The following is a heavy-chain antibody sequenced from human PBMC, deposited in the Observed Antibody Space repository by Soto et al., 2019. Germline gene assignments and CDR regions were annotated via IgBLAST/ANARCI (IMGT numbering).Heavy chain of an antibody. V-gene: IGHV3-23*01. D-gene: IGHD2-15*01. CDR1: GFTFGNYP. CDR3: AKRNCSGGTCYPLDC. Sequence: GGSLRLSCAASGFTFGNYPMYWVRQAPGKGLEWISGITSGGGSTYYADSVKGRFTISRDNPKSTLYLQMHSLRADDTALYYCAKRNCSGGTCYPLDCWGQGTLVTVSS. J-gene: IGHJ4*02. CDR2: ITSGGGST.